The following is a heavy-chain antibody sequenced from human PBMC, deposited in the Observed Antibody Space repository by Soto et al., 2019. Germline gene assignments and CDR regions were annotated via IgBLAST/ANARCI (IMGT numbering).Heavy chain of an antibody. CDR1: GYSFTSYW. D-gene: IGHD3-16*02. Sequence: GEALKISCXGSGYSFTSYWIGWVRQMPGKGLEWMGIIYPGDSDTRYSPSFQGQVTISADKSISTAYLQWSSLKASDTAMYYCARGRGVWGSYRCTDYFDYWGQGTLVTVSS. J-gene: IGHJ4*02. CDR3: ARGRGVWGSYRCTDYFDY. CDR2: IYPGDSDT. V-gene: IGHV5-51*01.